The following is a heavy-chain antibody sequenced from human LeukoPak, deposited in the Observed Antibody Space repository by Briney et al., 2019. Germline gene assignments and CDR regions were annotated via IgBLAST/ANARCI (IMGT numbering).Heavy chain of an antibody. CDR1: GYTFTGYY. D-gene: IGHD2-21*02. CDR3: ARQRISYCGGDCYGNWFDP. J-gene: IGHJ5*02. V-gene: IGHV1-2*02. Sequence: GASVKVSCKASGYTFTGYYMHWVRQAPGQGLEWMGWINPNSGGTNYAQKFQGRVTMTRDTSISTAYMELSRLRSDDTAVYYCARQRISYCGGDCYGNWFDPWGQGTLVTVSS. CDR2: INPNSGGT.